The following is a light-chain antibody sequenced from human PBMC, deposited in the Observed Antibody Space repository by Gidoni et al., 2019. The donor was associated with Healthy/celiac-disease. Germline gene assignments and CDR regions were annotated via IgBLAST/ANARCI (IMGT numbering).Light chain of an antibody. CDR3: QQYDNLPLT. J-gene: IGKJ4*01. V-gene: IGKV1-33*01. Sequence: IQMTQSPSSLSASVGDRVTITCQASQDISNYLNWYQQKPGKAPKLLIYDASDLETGVPSRLRGSGSGTDFTFTISSLQPEDIATYYCQQYDNLPLTFGGGTKVEIK. CDR1: QDISNY. CDR2: DAS.